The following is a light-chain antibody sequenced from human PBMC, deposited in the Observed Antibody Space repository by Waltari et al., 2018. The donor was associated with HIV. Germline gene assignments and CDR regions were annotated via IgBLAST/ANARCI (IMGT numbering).Light chain of an antibody. CDR2: RDD. V-gene: IGLV1-47*01. J-gene: IGLJ3*02. CDR1: NSNIGRNS. Sequence: QSVVTQPPSASGTPGQRVAISCSGSNSNIGRNSVNWYQQVPGAAPKILIYRDDERFSGCPERFSGSKSATSAPLAISERRSEDEADYYCAVWDDCLRGGVFGGGTKLTVL. CDR3: AVWDDCLRGGV.